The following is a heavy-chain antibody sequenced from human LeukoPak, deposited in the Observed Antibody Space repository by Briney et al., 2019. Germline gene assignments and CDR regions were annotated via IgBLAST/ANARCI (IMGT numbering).Heavy chain of an antibody. CDR3: AKQFGGITIQYFDY. CDR2: ITGSFGST. Sequence: PGGSLRLSCAASGFTFSSYAMSWVRQAPGEGLEWVSTITGSFGSTYYADSVKGRFTISRDNSKNTLYLQMNSLRAEDTAIYYCAKQFGGITIQYFDYWGQGTLVTVSS. V-gene: IGHV3-23*01. J-gene: IGHJ4*02. CDR1: GFTFSSYA. D-gene: IGHD3-16*01.